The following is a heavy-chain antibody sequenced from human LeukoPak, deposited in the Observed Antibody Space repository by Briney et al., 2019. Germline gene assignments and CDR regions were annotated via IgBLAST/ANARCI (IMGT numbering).Heavy chain of an antibody. Sequence: ETLSLTCTVSGGSISSGGLYWSWVRQAPGKGLVWVSAISGSGGSTYSADSVKGRFTISRDNSKNTLYLQMNSLRAEDTAVYYCAKATVYYYDSSGDPGYYFDYWGEGTLFTVSS. J-gene: IGHJ4*02. CDR3: AKATVYYYDSSGDPGYYFDY. D-gene: IGHD3-22*01. CDR2: ISGSGGST. V-gene: IGHV3-23*01. CDR1: GGSISSGG.